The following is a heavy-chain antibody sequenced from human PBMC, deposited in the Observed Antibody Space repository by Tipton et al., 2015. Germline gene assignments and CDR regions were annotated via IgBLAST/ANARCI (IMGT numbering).Heavy chain of an antibody. V-gene: IGHV4-39*01. CDR1: GGSINRSDDY. Sequence: TLSLTCIVSGGSINRSDDYWGWIRQPPGKGLEWIGSIYYSGSTYYNPSLKSRVTISVDTSKNQFSLKLSSVTAADTAVYYCARSPFKSGYFDYWGQGTLVTVSS. D-gene: IGHD2/OR15-2a*01. CDR2: IYYSGST. J-gene: IGHJ4*02. CDR3: ARSPFKSGYFDY.